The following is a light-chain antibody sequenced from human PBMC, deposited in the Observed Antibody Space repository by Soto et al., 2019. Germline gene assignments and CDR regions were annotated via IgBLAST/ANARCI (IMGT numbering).Light chain of an antibody. Sequence: QSVLTQPPSPSRSPGGSATLSCAGTSRDVGGYDYVSWYQLCPGKAPNLMIYGVSKRPSGVPVLFSGSKSGNTASLTVSGLQAEDEADYYCSSYAGSNNFYVFGTGTKVTVL. CDR1: SRDVGGYDY. J-gene: IGLJ1*01. CDR3: SSYAGSNNFYV. V-gene: IGLV2-8*01. CDR2: GVS.